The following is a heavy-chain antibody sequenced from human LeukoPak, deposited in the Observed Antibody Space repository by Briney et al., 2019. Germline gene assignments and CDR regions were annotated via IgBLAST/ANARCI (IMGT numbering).Heavy chain of an antibody. CDR3: ARGYWATIMYDSSGYYYLPGY. CDR2: ISSSGSTI. J-gene: IGHJ4*02. Sequence: GGSLRLSCAASGFTFSDYYMSWIRQAPGKGLEWVSYISSSGSTIYYADSVKGRFTISRDNAKNSLYLQMNSLRAEDTAVYYCARGYWATIMYDSSGYYYLPGYWGQGTLVTVSS. D-gene: IGHD3-22*01. V-gene: IGHV3-11*01. CDR1: GFTFSDYY.